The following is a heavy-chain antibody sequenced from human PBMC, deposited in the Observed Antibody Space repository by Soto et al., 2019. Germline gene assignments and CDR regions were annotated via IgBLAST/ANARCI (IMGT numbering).Heavy chain of an antibody. D-gene: IGHD3-22*01. CDR2: ISAGAVAT. V-gene: IGHV3-23*01. J-gene: IGHJ4*02. CDR3: AKGRESSGSYRPFDY. Sequence: GGSLRLSCAASGFTFSSYAMSWVRQAPGKGLEWVSAISAGAVATNYADSVKGRFTISRDNSKNTLYLQMNSLRAEDTAVYYCAKGRESSGSYRPFDYWGQGALVSVSS. CDR1: GFTFSSYA.